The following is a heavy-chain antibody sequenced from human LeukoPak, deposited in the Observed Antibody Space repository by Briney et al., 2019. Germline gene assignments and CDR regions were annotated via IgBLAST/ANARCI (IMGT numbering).Heavy chain of an antibody. CDR2: INPSGGST. D-gene: IGHD7-27*01. CDR1: GYTFTSYY. Sequence: ASVKVSCTASGYTFTSYYMHWVRQAPGQGLEWMGIINPSGGSTSYEQKFQGRVTMTRDMSTSTVYMELSSLRSEDTAVYYCARETAEGEDAFHIWGQGTMVTVSS. CDR3: ARETAEGEDAFHI. J-gene: IGHJ3*02. V-gene: IGHV1-46*01.